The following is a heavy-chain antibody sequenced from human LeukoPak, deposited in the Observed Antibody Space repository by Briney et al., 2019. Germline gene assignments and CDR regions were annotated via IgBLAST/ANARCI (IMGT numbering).Heavy chain of an antibody. J-gene: IGHJ6*02. Sequence: PGGSLRLSCAASGFTFSSYAMHWVRQAPGKGLEWVAVISYDGSNKYYADSVKGRSTISRDNSKNTLYLQMNSLRAEDTAVYYCAKPKATTDYYGMDVWGQGTTVTVSS. CDR3: AKPKATTDYYGMDV. CDR1: GFTFSSYA. D-gene: IGHD1-26*01. CDR2: ISYDGSNK. V-gene: IGHV3-30*04.